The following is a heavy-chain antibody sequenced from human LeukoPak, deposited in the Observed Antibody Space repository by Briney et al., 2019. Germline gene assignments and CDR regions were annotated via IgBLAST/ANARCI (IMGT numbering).Heavy chain of an antibody. CDR2: ISGDGGIN. Sequence: GRSLRLSCAASGFSFDDYAMEWVRQVPGKGLEWVTGISGDGGINCYADSVKGRFTVSRDNAKNSLYLEMKNLRAEDTALYYCTRSDCRPTSWQTSEYWGQGILVTVSS. V-gene: IGHV3-9*01. CDR3: TRSDCRPTSWQTSEY. D-gene: IGHD2-15*01. CDR1: GFSFDDYA. J-gene: IGHJ4*02.